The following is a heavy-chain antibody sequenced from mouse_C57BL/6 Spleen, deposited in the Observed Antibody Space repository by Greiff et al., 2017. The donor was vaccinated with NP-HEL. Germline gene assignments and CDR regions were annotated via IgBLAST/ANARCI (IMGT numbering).Heavy chain of an antibody. CDR1: GYTFTSYW. CDR3: ARHDYESMDAMDY. Sequence: QVQLQQPGTELVKPGASVKLSCKASGYTFTSYWMHWVKQRPGQGLEWIGNINPSNGGTNYNAKFKSKATLTVDKSSSTAYMQLSSLTSEDSAVYYCARHDYESMDAMDYWGQGTSVTVSS. V-gene: IGHV1-53*01. D-gene: IGHD2-4*01. CDR2: INPSNGGT. J-gene: IGHJ4*01.